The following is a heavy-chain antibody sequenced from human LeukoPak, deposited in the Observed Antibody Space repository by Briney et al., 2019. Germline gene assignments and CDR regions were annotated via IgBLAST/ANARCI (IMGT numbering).Heavy chain of an antibody. CDR3: TRVTSWRTGFDY. Sequence: GRSLRLSCAASGFSFEAYGMYWVRQAPGKGLEWVSGIAWNSDDMAYADSVKGRFTISRDNAKNCLYLQMNSLTVEDTALYYCTRVTSWRTGFDYWGQGTLVTVSS. CDR1: GFSFEAYG. J-gene: IGHJ4*02. CDR2: IAWNSDDM. V-gene: IGHV3-9*01. D-gene: IGHD1-1*01.